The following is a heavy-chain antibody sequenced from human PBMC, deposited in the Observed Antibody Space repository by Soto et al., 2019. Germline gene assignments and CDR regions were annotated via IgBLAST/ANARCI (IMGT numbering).Heavy chain of an antibody. CDR2: ISSSSSYT. D-gene: IGHD6-13*01. Sequence: GGSLRLSCAASGFTFSSYAMSWVRQAPGKGLEWVSYISSSSSYTNYADSVKGRFTISRDNAKNSLYLQMNSLRAEDTAVYYCARARGYSSSWYHGYYYGMDVWGQGTTVTVSS. V-gene: IGHV3-21*05. J-gene: IGHJ6*02. CDR3: ARARGYSSSWYHGYYYGMDV. CDR1: GFTFSSYA.